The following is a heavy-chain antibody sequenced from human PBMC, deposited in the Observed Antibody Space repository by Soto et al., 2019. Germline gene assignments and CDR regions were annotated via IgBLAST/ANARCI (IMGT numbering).Heavy chain of an antibody. CDR2: IIPIFGTA. CDR1: GGTFSSYA. J-gene: IGHJ6*02. D-gene: IGHD3-3*01. V-gene: IGHV1-69*13. Sequence: GASVKVSCKASGGTFSSYAISWVRQAPGQGLEWMGGIIPIFGTANYAQKFQGRVTITADESTSTAYMELSSLRSEDTAVYYCARILTLGFLEDLVFDYYYGMDVWGQGTTVTVSS. CDR3: ARILTLGFLEDLVFDYYYGMDV.